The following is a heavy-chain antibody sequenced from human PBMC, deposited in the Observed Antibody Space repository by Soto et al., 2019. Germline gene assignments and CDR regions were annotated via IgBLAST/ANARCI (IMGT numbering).Heavy chain of an antibody. CDR2: IYYCGST. D-gene: IGHD1-1*01. CDR3: ARCPQLEPRFVY. J-gene: IGHJ4*02. CDR1: GGSISSGGYY. Sequence: QVQLQESGPGLVKPSQTLSLTCTVSGGSISSGGYYWSWIRQHPGKGLEWIGYIYYCGSTYYNPSLKSRVTLSVDTSKNQCSLKLSSVTAADTAVYYCARCPQLEPRFVYWGQATLVTVSS. V-gene: IGHV4-31*03.